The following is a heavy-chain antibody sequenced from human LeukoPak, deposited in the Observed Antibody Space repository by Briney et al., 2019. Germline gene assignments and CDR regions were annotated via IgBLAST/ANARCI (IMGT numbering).Heavy chain of an antibody. Sequence: ASVKVSCKASGYTFTSFDINWVRQATGQGLEWMGWMTPNSGNTGYAQKFQGRVTMTRNTSTGTAYMELSSLRSEDTAVYYCARGRGTGFYYYHYGMDVWGQGTTATVSS. D-gene: IGHD2/OR15-2a*01. J-gene: IGHJ6*02. V-gene: IGHV1-8*01. CDR3: ARGRGTGFYYYHYGMDV. CDR1: GYTFTSFD. CDR2: MTPNSGNT.